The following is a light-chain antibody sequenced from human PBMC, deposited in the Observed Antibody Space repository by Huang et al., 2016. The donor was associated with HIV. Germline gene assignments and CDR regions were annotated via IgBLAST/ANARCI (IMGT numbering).Light chain of an antibody. CDR2: AAS. CDR3: QQATSFPPWA. V-gene: IGKV1-12*01. CDR1: QDLSSW. Sequence: DIQMTQSPSSVSASVGDRVTITCRASQDLSSWLAWYQQKPGKAPKLLIYAASSLQSGVPSRFSGTGSGTDFTLTISSLQPEDFATYYCQQATSFPPWAFGQGTKVEIK. J-gene: IGKJ1*01.